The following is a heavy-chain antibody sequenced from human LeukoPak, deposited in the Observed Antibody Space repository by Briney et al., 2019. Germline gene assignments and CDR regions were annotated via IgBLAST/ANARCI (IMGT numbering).Heavy chain of an antibody. CDR1: GYSISSGYY. V-gene: IGHV4-61*01. Sequence: SETLSLTCAVSGYSISSGYYWGWIRQPPGKGLEWIGYIYYSGSTNYNPSLKSRVTISVDTSKNQFSLKLSSVTAADTAVYYCARVSVVGATFDYWGQGTLVTVSS. J-gene: IGHJ4*02. D-gene: IGHD1-26*01. CDR2: IYYSGST. CDR3: ARVSVVGATFDY.